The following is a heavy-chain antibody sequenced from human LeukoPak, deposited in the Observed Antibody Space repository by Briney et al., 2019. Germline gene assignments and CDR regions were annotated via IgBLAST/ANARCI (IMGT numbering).Heavy chain of an antibody. V-gene: IGHV3-74*01. CDR3: ARDPTKWELPVDY. D-gene: IGHD1-26*01. CDR1: GFIFSSYW. J-gene: IGHJ4*02. CDR2: ISSDGSST. Sequence: GGSLRLSCAASGFIFSSYWMHWVSQVPGKGLVWVSHISSDGSSTNYADSVKGRFTISRDNAKNTLYLQMNSLRAEDTAVYYCARDPTKWELPVDYWGQGTLVTVSS.